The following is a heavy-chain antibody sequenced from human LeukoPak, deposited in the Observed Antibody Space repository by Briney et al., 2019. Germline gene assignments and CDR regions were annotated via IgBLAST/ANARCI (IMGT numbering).Heavy chain of an antibody. J-gene: IGHJ4*02. Sequence: GGSLRLSCAASGFTFSTYEMNWVRQAPGKGLEWVSYISSSGSTIYYADSVKGRFTISRDNANNSLYLQMDSLRVDDTAVYFCARTGRAAVAGTFDDWGQGTLVTVS. CDR3: ARTGRAAVAGTFDD. CDR2: ISSSGSTI. CDR1: GFTFSTYE. D-gene: IGHD6-19*01. V-gene: IGHV3-48*03.